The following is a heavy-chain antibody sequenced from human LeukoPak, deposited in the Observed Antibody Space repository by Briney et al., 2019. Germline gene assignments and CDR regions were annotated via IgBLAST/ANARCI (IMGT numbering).Heavy chain of an antibody. CDR2: IYYSGST. CDR3: ARAPSGGDAFDI. V-gene: IGHV4-59*01. Sequence: SETLSLTCTVSGGSISSYYWSWIRQPPGKGLERIGYIYYSGSTNYNPSLKSRVTISVDTSKNQFSLKLSSVTAADTAVYYCARAPSGGDAFDIWGQGTMVTVSS. J-gene: IGHJ3*02. D-gene: IGHD3-10*01. CDR1: GGSISSYY.